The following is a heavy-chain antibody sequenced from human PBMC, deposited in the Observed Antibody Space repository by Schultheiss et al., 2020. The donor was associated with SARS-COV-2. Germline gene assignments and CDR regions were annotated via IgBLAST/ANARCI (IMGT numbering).Heavy chain of an antibody. J-gene: IGHJ3*02. V-gene: IGHV4-31*03. Sequence: SETLSLTCTVSGGSISSGGYYWSWIRQHPGKGLEWIGYIYYSGSTYYNPSLKSRVTISVDTSKNQFSLKLSSVTAADTAVYYCARAGLTDDAFDIWGQGTMVTVSS. CDR1: GGSISSGGYY. CDR3: ARAGLTDDAFDI. CDR2: IYYSGST. D-gene: IGHD3-9*01.